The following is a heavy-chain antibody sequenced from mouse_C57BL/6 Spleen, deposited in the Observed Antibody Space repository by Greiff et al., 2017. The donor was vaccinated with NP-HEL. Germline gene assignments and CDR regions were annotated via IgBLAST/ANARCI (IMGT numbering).Heavy chain of an antibody. CDR3: ARGDYYEDY. Sequence: VQLQQSGAELVKPGASVKMSCKASGYTFTSYWITWVKQRPGQGLEWIGDIYPGSGSTNYNEKFKSKATLTVDTSSSTADMQLSSLTSEDSAVYYCARGDYYEDYWGQGTTLTVSS. V-gene: IGHV1-55*01. J-gene: IGHJ2*01. D-gene: IGHD1-1*01. CDR1: GYTFTSYW. CDR2: IYPGSGST.